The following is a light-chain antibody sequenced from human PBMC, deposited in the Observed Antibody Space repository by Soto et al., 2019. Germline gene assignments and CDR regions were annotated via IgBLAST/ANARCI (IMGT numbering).Light chain of an antibody. CDR2: AAS. J-gene: IGKJ2*01. CDR1: QDIYDY. Sequence: DIQMTPSPYSLSASVGDSVTITCQASQDIYDYLNWYQHKPGKAPRLLIYAASNLETGVPSRFSGSGSGTDFTFTINSLXPEDIATYYCQQYDNAPMFTFGRGTKVDIK. CDR3: QQYDNAPMFT. V-gene: IGKV1-33*01.